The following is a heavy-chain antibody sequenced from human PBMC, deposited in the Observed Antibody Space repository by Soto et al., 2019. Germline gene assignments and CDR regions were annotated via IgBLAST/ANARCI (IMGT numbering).Heavy chain of an antibody. CDR2: IYSGGST. D-gene: IGHD3-10*01. V-gene: IGHV3-66*01. CDR1: GFTVSSNY. CDR3: ARDQEYYGLGSYQYYYYYYMDV. J-gene: IGHJ6*03. Sequence: EVQLVESGGGLVQPGGSLRLSCAASGFTVSSNYMSWVRQAPGKGLEWVSVIYSGGSTYYADSVKGRFTISRDNSKNTLYLQMNSLRAEDTAVYYCARDQEYYGLGSYQYYYYYYMDVWGKGTTVTVSS.